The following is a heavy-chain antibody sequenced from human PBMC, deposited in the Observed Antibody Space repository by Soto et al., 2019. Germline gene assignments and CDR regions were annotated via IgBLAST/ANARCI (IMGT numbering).Heavy chain of an antibody. CDR2: ISYSGST. V-gene: IGHV4-31*03. Sequence: SETLSLTCTVSGGSISSGGYYWSWIRQHPGTGLEWIGHISYSGSTYYNTSLKSRVTISVDTSRNQFSLIVNSVTAADTAVYYCARTYYDFWSGYWRWFDPWGQGTLVTVSS. CDR1: GGSISSGGYY. D-gene: IGHD3-3*01. J-gene: IGHJ5*02. CDR3: ARTYYDFWSGYWRWFDP.